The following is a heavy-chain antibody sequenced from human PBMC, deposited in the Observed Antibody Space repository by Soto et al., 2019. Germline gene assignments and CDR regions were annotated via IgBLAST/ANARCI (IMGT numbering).Heavy chain of an antibody. CDR3: ATEPLRSYFPPH. CDR1: GYTLTELS. CDR2: FDPEDGET. V-gene: IGHV1-24*01. D-gene: IGHD1-26*01. Sequence: GASVKVSCKVSGYTLTELSMHWVRQAPGKGPEWMGGFDPEDGETIYAQKFQGRVTMTEDTSTDTAYMELSSLRSEDTAVYYCATEPLRSYFPPHWGQGTMVTVYS. J-gene: IGHJ4*02.